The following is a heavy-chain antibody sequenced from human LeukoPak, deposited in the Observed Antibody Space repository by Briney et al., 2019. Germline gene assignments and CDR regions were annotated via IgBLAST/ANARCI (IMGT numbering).Heavy chain of an antibody. V-gene: IGHV1-46*01. J-gene: IGHJ6*02. D-gene: IGHD3-3*01. CDR2: INTSGGGT. CDR1: GYTFTNYF. CDR3: ARDSYYDFWSGYGYYYGMAV. Sequence: GASVKVSCKASGYTFTNYFMHWVRQAPGQGIEWMGVINTSGGGTTYEQRFQGRVTMTRETSTRTVHMERSRLRSEDTAVYYCARDSYYDFWSGYGYYYGMAVWGQGTTVTVSS.